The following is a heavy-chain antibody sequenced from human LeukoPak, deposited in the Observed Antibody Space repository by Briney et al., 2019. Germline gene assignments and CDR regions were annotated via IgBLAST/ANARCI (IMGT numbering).Heavy chain of an antibody. CDR2: IYYSGST. V-gene: IGHV4-30-4*01. D-gene: IGHD5-12*01. CDR3: ARAYSGYASNWSDP. J-gene: IGHJ5*02. Sequence: SQTLSLTCTVSGGSISSGDYYWSWIRQPPGKGLEWIGYIYYSGSTYYNPSLKSRVTISVDTSKNQFSLKLSSVTAADTAVYYCARAYSGYASNWSDPWGQGTLVTVSS. CDR1: GGSISSGDYY.